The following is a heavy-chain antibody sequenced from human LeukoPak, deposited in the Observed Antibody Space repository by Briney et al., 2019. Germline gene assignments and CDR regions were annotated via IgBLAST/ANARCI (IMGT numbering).Heavy chain of an antibody. CDR3: TREKGRGLYHYPSGAFHGFIQS. D-gene: IGHD3-10*01. Sequence: SETLSLTCDVSGISVTTSDGWSGVSQSPGKALGWLGHIYQNETTNYNPSLKSRLIISIHEANNQFSLNLKSVTVAATAVYYCTREKGRGLYHYPSGAFHGFIQSWSQGSLVTVSS. J-gene: IGHJ5*02. V-gene: IGHV4/OR15-8*02. CDR2: IYQNETT. CDR1: GISVTTSDG.